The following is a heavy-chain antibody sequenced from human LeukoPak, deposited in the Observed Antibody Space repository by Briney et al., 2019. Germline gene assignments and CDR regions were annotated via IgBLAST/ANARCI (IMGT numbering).Heavy chain of an antibody. CDR3: ARGRLSAFDI. CDR1: GDSFSSHGVA. CDR2: TYYESKWYN. Sequence: SQTLSLTCAISGDSFSSHGVAWSWVRQFPSGGLEWLGRTYYESKWYNDYAVSVKSRITINPDTSKNQFSLHLNSVTPEDTAMYYCARGRLSAFDIWGQGTMVTVSS. V-gene: IGHV6-1*01. J-gene: IGHJ3*02.